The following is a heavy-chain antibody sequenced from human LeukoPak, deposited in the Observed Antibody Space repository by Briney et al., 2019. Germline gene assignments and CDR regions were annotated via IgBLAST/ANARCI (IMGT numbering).Heavy chain of an antibody. D-gene: IGHD5-18*01. Sequence: GGSLRLSCAASGFTVSSNYMTWVRKAPGKGLEWVSIFYSGDTTYYADSVKGRFTISRDNSKNTLYLQMNSLRAEDTAVYYCTGYISGFPCWGQGTLVTVSS. CDR3: TGYISGFPC. V-gene: IGHV3-53*01. J-gene: IGHJ4*02. CDR1: GFTVSSNY. CDR2: FYSGDTT.